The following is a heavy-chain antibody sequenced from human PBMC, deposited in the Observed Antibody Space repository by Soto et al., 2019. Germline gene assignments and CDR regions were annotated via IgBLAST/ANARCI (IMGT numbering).Heavy chain of an antibody. J-gene: IGHJ5*02. CDR1: GASISRYY. CDR2: LYNTGST. D-gene: IGHD3-22*01. CDR3: ARLYYYDSSGYYPTLPFDP. Sequence: PSETLSLTCTVSGASISRYYWSWIRQSPGKGLEWIGYLYNTGSTIYNPSLKSRVTISVDTSKNQFSLKLNSVTAADTAVYYCARLYYYDSSGYYPTLPFDPWGQGTLVTVSS. V-gene: IGHV4-59*12.